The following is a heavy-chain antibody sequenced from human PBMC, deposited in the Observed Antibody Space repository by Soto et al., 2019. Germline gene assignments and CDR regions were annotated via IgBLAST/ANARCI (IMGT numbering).Heavy chain of an antibody. CDR2: INAGNGNT. V-gene: IGHV1-3*01. CDR3: ARGGVDRTDYCSGGSCYWFDP. Sequence: ASVKVSCKASGYTFTSYAMHWVRQAPGQRLEWMGWINAGNGNTKYSQKFQGRVTITRDPSPSTAYMELSRLRSEDTAVYYCARGGVDRTDYCSGGSCYWFDPWGQGSLVTVSS. J-gene: IGHJ5*02. D-gene: IGHD2-15*01. CDR1: GYTFTSYA.